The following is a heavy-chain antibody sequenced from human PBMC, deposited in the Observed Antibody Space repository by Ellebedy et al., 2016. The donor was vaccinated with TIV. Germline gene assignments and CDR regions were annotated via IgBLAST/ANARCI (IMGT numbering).Heavy chain of an antibody. V-gene: IGHV1-46*01. Sequence: AASVKVSCKASGYTFTSYYMHWVRQAPGHGLEWMGIINPSGGSTSYAQKFQGRVTMTRDTSTSTVYMELSSLRSEDTAVYYCARDPLEDIAASGTFDYWGQGTLVTVSS. CDR2: INPSGGST. CDR1: GYTFTSYY. J-gene: IGHJ4*02. CDR3: ARDPLEDIAASGTFDY. D-gene: IGHD6-13*01.